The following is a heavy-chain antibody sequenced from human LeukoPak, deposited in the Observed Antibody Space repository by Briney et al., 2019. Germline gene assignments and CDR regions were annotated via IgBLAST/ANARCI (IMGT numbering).Heavy chain of an antibody. J-gene: IGHJ4*02. CDR3: VRSETIWYYFDY. Sequence: PSETLSLTCTVSGGSISSSSYYWGWIRQPPGKGLEWIGSIYYSGSTYYNPSLNSRVSMSLDTSKNQFSLRLSSVTAADTAVYFCVRSETIWYYFDYWGQGTLVTVSS. D-gene: IGHD1-7*01. CDR1: GGSISSSSYY. V-gene: IGHV4-39*07. CDR2: IYYSGST.